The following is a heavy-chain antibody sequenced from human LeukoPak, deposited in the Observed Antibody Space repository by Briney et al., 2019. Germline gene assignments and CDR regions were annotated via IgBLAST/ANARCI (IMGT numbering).Heavy chain of an antibody. J-gene: IGHJ5*02. V-gene: IGHV3-23*01. Sequence: PGGSLRLSCGASGFTFSRYAMSWVRQAPGKGLQWVSSISSSSSYIYNADSVKGRFTISRDNSKNTLYLQMNSLRADDTAVYYCAKGGLVHRFDPWGQGTLVTVSS. CDR1: GFTFSRYA. CDR3: AKGGLVHRFDP. CDR2: ISSSSSYI.